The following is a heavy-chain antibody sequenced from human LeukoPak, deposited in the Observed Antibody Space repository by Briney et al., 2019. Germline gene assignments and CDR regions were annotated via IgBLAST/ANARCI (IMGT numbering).Heavy chain of an antibody. Sequence: ASVKVSCKASRYTFTGYYIHWVRQAPGQGLEWLGWINPNSGDTNYAQKFQGRVTLTRDTSISTAYMELNSLRSDDTAVYYCARDFRVATIPYWGQGTLVTVSS. CDR2: INPNSGDT. V-gene: IGHV1-2*02. CDR3: ARDFRVATIPY. J-gene: IGHJ4*02. D-gene: IGHD5-12*01. CDR1: RYTFTGYY.